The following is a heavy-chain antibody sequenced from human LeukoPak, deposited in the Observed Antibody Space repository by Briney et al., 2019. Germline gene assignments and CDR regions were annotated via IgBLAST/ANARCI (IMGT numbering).Heavy chain of an antibody. CDR2: ISGSGGST. V-gene: IGHV3-23*01. D-gene: IGHD3-22*01. CDR1: RFTFSSYA. CDR3: AKDIGSDDSSGYYYSLFDY. J-gene: IGHJ4*02. Sequence: GGSLRLSCAASRFTFSSYAMSWVRQAPGKGLEWVSAISGSGGSTYYADSVKGRFTISRDNSKNTLYLQMNSLRAEDTAVYYCAKDIGSDDSSGYYYSLFDYWGQGTLVTVSS.